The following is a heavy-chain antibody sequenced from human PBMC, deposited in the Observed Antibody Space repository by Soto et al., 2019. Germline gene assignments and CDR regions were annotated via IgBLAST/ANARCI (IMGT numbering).Heavy chain of an antibody. D-gene: IGHD6-13*01. V-gene: IGHV5-51*01. Sequence: GESLKISCKGSGYSFTSYWSGWVRQMPGKGLEWMGIIYPGDSDTRYSPSFQGQVTISADKSISTAYLQWSSLKASDTAMYYCASPYSSSWSSLDYWGQGTLVTVSS. CDR1: GYSFTSYW. CDR3: ASPYSSSWSSLDY. J-gene: IGHJ4*02. CDR2: IYPGDSDT.